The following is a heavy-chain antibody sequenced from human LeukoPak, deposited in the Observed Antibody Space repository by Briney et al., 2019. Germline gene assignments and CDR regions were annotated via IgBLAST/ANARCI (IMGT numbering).Heavy chain of an antibody. CDR1: RFTFRSYG. CDR2: IWYDGSNK. V-gene: IGHV3-33*08. D-gene: IGHD1-1*01. J-gene: IGHJ5*02. Sequence: GGSLRLSCAASRFTFRSYGMRWVRQAPGKGLEWVAVIWYDGSNKYYADSVKGRFTISRDNSKNTLYLQMNSLRAEDTAVYYCARMNVAYNWFDPWGQGTLVTVSS. CDR3: ARMNVAYNWFDP.